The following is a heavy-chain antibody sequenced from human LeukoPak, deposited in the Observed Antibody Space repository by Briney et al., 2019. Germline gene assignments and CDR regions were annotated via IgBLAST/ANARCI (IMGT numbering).Heavy chain of an antibody. Sequence: SESLSLTCAVYGGSFSGYYWSWIRQPPGKGLEWIGEINHSGSTNYNPSLKNRVTISVDTSNNQFSMQLSSVTAADRAVYYGARLFTRIAAAGNDAFDIWGQGTMVTVSS. V-gene: IGHV4-34*01. CDR2: INHSGST. CDR3: ARLFTRIAAAGNDAFDI. J-gene: IGHJ3*02. D-gene: IGHD6-13*01. CDR1: GGSFSGYY.